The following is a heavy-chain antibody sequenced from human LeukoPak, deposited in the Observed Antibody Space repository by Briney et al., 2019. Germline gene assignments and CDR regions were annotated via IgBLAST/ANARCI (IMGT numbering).Heavy chain of an antibody. CDR2: IYYSGST. CDR1: GGSISSGGYY. CDR3: ARAPGLAAAGTVWFDP. V-gene: IGHV4-31*03. Sequence: PSQTLSLTCSVSGGSISSGGYYWSWIRQHPGKGLEWIGYIYYSGSTYYNPSLKSRVTISADMSKNQFSLKLSSVTAADTAVYYCARAPGLAAAGTVWFDPWGQGTLVTVSS. J-gene: IGHJ5*02. D-gene: IGHD6-13*01.